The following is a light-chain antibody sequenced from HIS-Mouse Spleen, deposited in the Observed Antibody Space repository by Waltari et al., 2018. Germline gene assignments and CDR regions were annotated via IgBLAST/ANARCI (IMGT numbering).Light chain of an antibody. CDR3: CSYAGSYSYV. V-gene: IGLV2-11*01. Sequence: QSALTQPRPVSGSPGQSVTISCTGTSSDVGGYNYVPWYQQHPGKAPKLMSYDVSKRPSGVPYRFSGSKSGNTASLTISGRQAEDEADYYCCSYAGSYSYVFGTGTKVTFL. J-gene: IGLJ1*01. CDR1: SSDVGGYNY. CDR2: DVS.